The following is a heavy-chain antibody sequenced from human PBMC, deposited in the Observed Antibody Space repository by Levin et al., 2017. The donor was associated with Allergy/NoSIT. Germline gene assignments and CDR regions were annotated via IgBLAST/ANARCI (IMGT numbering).Heavy chain of an antibody. CDR1: GFTFSSSW. Sequence: PGGSLRLSCAASGFTFSSSWMTWVRQAPGKTLEWVANINPDGSGKYPVDSVKGRFSISRDNAKNSLYLQMNNLRAEDTAVYYCARDPAYGALDYWGQGTLVTVSA. D-gene: IGHD4-17*01. J-gene: IGHJ4*02. V-gene: IGHV3-7*04. CDR3: ARDPAYGALDY. CDR2: INPDGSGK.